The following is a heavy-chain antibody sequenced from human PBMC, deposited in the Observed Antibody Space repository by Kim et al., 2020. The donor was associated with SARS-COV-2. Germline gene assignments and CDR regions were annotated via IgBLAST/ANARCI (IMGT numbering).Heavy chain of an antibody. CDR2: FSPIDSDA. J-gene: IGHJ4*02. CDR1: GYSLSTYW. V-gene: IGHV5-51*01. Sequence: GESLKISCHGSGYSLSTYWIAWVRQVLGKGLEWMGIFSPIDSDARYNQSFHGQVTLSADRSINTAFLEWGSLQASDTATYYCGRRHYVSSWSDYVDSLGQGTLVTVPS. CDR3: GRRHYVSSWSDYVDS. D-gene: IGHD6-13*01.